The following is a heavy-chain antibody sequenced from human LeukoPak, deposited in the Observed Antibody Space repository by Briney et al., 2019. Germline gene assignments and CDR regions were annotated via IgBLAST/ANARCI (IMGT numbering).Heavy chain of an antibody. J-gene: IGHJ3*02. CDR3: AREPYSPSSGRDAFDI. CDR1: GYSISSGYY. D-gene: IGHD6-19*01. V-gene: IGHV4-38-2*02. CDR2: IYHSGST. Sequence: PSETLSLTCTVSGYSISSGYYWGWIRQPPGKGLEWIGSIYHSGSTYYNPSLKSRVTISVDTSKNQFSLKLSSVTAADTAVYYCAREPYSPSSGRDAFDIWGQGTMVTVSS.